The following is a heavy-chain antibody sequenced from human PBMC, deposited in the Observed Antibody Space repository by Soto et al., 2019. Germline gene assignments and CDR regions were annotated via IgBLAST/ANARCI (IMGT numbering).Heavy chain of an antibody. CDR1: GGTFSSYA. Sequence: QVQLVQSGAEVKKPGSSVKVSCKASGGTFSSYAISWVRQAPGQGLEWMGGIIPIFGTANYAQKFQGSLTITADESTSTAYMELSSLRSEDTAVYYCARGMDNVVVVAATRYYYGMDVWGQGTTITVSS. D-gene: IGHD2-15*01. J-gene: IGHJ6*02. V-gene: IGHV1-69*01. CDR2: IIPIFGTA. CDR3: ARGMDNVVVVAATRYYYGMDV.